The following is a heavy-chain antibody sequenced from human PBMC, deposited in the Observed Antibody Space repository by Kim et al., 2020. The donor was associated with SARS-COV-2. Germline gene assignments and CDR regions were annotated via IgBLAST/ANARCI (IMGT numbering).Heavy chain of an antibody. D-gene: IGHD1-26*01. J-gene: IGHJ3*02. CDR1: GYSFTSYW. CDR2: IYPGDSDT. V-gene: IGHV5-51*01. CDR3: ARRRNRPFRLLVGATDHDAFDI. Sequence: GESLKISCKGSGYSFTSYWIGWVRQMPGKGLEWMGIIYPGDSDTRYSPSFQGQVTISADKSISTAYLQWSSLKASDTAMYYCARRRNRPFRLLVGATDHDAFDIWGQGTMGTVSS.